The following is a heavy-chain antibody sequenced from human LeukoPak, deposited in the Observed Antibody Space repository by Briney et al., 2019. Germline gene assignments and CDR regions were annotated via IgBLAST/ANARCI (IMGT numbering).Heavy chain of an antibody. J-gene: IGHJ4*02. Sequence: PKASVKVSCKASGYTFTGSYMHWVRQAPGQGLEWMGGIIPIFGTANYAQKFQGRVTITADKSTSTAYMELSSLRSEDTAVYYCARDPIYYGGNSGYHYWGQGTLVTVSS. CDR1: GYTFTGSY. D-gene: IGHD4-23*01. CDR2: IIPIFGTA. V-gene: IGHV1-69*06. CDR3: ARDPIYYGGNSGYHY.